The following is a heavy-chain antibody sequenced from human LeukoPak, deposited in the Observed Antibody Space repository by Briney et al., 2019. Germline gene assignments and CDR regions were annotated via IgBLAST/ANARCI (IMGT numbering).Heavy chain of an antibody. J-gene: IGHJ6*02. Sequence: GASVKVSCKASGYTFSSYGIAWVRQAPGQGLEWLGWITAYNGYTRHAQKVQGRVTVTIDTPTSTGHMELRSLRSDDTAVYYCARWSTVNPAYYYGMDVRGQGTTVIVSS. CDR1: GYTFSSYG. D-gene: IGHD4-17*01. V-gene: IGHV1-18*01. CDR2: ITAYNGYT. CDR3: ARWSTVNPAYYYGMDV.